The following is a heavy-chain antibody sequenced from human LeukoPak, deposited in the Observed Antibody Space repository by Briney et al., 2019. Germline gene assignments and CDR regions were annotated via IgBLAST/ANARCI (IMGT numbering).Heavy chain of an antibody. CDR2: IKQDGSEK. V-gene: IGHV3-7*04. J-gene: IGHJ5*02. D-gene: IGHD1-1*01. CDR1: GFTFSSYW. Sequence: GGSLRLSCAASGFTFSSYWMSWVRQAPGKGLEWVANIKQDGSEKYYVDSGEGRFTISRDNAKKSLHLQMSSLRAEDTAVYYCARVRTGMRNWFDPWGQGTLVTVSS. CDR3: ARVRTGMRNWFDP.